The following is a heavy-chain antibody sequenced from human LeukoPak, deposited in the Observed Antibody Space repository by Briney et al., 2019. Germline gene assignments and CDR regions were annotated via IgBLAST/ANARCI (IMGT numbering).Heavy chain of an antibody. D-gene: IGHD3-22*01. CDR1: GFTFSRFP. V-gene: IGHV3-30*01. Sequence: GRSLRLSCAAPGFTFSRFPVHWVRQAPGKGLEWVAVMSQDGSNEIYGDSVKGRFTISRDNSNNTLFLDMNSLRAEDTAVYYCGRTFDSTGYYLGYFDLWGQGTLVTVSS. J-gene: IGHJ4*02. CDR2: MSQDGSNE. CDR3: GRTFDSTGYYLGYFDL.